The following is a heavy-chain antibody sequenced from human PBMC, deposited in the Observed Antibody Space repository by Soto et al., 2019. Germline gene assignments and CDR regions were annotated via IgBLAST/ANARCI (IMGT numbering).Heavy chain of an antibody. CDR1: GYNFTNHW. D-gene: IGHD2-8*01. V-gene: IGHV5-51*01. J-gene: IGHJ6*02. CDR3: ARRGEASTWYALDV. Sequence: GESLKISCQGSGYNFTNHWIGWARQMPGKGLEWMGAIYPGDSETRYSPSFQGQVTFSADKSISTAYLEWSSLKVSDSGMYYCARRGEASTWYALDVWGQGATVTVSS. CDR2: IYPGDSET.